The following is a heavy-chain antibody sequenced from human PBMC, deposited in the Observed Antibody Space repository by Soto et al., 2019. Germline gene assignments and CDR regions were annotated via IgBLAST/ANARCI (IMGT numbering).Heavy chain of an antibody. J-gene: IGHJ5*02. CDR1: GGSISSGGYY. V-gene: IGHV4-31*03. CDR3: ARSGGYYGSGSYYKVNGNWFDP. Sequence: PSETLSLTCTVSGGSISSGGYYWSWIRQHPGKGLEWIGYIYYSGSTYYNPSLKSRVTISVDTSKNQFSLKLSSVTAADTAVYYCARSGGYYGSGSYYKVNGNWFDPWGQGTLVTVSS. CDR2: IYYSGST. D-gene: IGHD3-10*01.